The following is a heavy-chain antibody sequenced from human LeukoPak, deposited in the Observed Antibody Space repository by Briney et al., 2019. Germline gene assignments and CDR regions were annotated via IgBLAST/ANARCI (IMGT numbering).Heavy chain of an antibody. CDR2: IYTSGST. Sequence: PSETLSLTCTVSGGSVSSSSYYWGWIRQPAGKGLEWIGRIYTSGSTNYNPSLKSRVTMSVDTSKNQFSLKLSSVTAADTAVYYCARHALPRGIDYWGQGTLVTVSS. D-gene: IGHD3-16*01. CDR1: GGSVSSSSYY. CDR3: ARHALPRGIDY. J-gene: IGHJ4*02. V-gene: IGHV4-61*02.